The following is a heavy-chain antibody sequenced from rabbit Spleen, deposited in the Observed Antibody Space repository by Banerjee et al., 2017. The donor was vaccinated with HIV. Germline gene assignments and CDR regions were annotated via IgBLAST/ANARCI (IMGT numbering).Heavy chain of an antibody. D-gene: IGHD6-1*01. V-gene: IGHV1S40*01. CDR2: INTGSGSA. Sequence: QSLEESGGGLVKPGASLTLTCKASGFDFNSGYDMCWVRQAPGKGLEWIGCINTGSGSAYYANWVISRFTISKASSTTVTLQMTSLTAADTATYFCARSYNGGIYDYFWMWGPGTLVTVS. J-gene: IGHJ6*01. CDR3: ARSYNGGIYDYFWM. CDR1: GFDFNSGYD.